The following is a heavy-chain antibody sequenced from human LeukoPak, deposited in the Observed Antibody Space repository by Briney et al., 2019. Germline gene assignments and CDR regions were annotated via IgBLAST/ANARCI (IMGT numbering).Heavy chain of an antibody. Sequence: PGGSLRLSCAASGFTFSSYAMNWVRQAPGKGLEWVSYISSGGSTIYYADSVKGRFTISRDNSKNTLYLQMNSLRAEDTAVYYCAKEGRYSSGWYYFDYWGQGTLVTVSS. V-gene: IGHV3-48*03. CDR3: AKEGRYSSGWYYFDY. CDR2: ISSGGSTI. J-gene: IGHJ4*02. D-gene: IGHD6-19*01. CDR1: GFTFSSYA.